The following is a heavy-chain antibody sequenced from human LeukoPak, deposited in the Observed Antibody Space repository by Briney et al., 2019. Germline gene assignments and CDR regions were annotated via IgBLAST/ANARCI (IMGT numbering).Heavy chain of an antibody. CDR3: AIGGRAYFFDS. D-gene: IGHD3-16*01. J-gene: IGHJ4*02. Sequence: GGSLRLSCAASGFTFSSYGMHWVRQAPGKGLEWVAVIWYDGSNKYYADSVKGRFTISRDNSKNTLYLQMNSLRAEDTAVYYCAIGGRAYFFDSWGQGTLVTVSS. CDR2: IWYDGSNK. V-gene: IGHV3-33*01. CDR1: GFTFSSYG.